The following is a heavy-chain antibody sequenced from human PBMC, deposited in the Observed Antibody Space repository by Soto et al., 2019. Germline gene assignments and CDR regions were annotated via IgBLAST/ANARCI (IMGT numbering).Heavy chain of an antibody. V-gene: IGHV1-18*01. Sequence: QLQLTQSGGEARKPGASVRVSCAASGYKFSTYAISWLRQAPGQGLEWMGLITPNSGYTNYEQKFQGRLILTTDIPSSTPYMELTSLRYDDTAIYYCATSYDTGFDPWGQGTLVSVS. CDR3: ATSYDTGFDP. D-gene: IGHD3-9*01. CDR1: GYKFSTYA. J-gene: IGHJ5*02. CDR2: ITPNSGYT.